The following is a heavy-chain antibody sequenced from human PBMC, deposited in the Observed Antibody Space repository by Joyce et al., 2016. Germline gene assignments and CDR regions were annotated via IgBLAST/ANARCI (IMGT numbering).Heavy chain of an antibody. CDR3: ARALGWDSNSCHDY. Sequence: QVQLVESGGGVVQPGRSLRLSCAACGFTFSNYGMHWVRQAPGKGLDWVAVISYYGSNKYYVDSVKGRFTISRDNSKNTLYLQMNSLRPEDTAVYYCARALGWDSNSCHDYWGQGTLVTVSS. J-gene: IGHJ4*02. CDR1: GFTFSNYG. CDR2: ISYYGSNK. V-gene: IGHV3-30*03. D-gene: IGHD6-13*01.